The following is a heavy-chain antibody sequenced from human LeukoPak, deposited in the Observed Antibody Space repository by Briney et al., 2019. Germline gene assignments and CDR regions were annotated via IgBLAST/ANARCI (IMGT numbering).Heavy chain of an antibody. CDR1: GGSFSGYY. J-gene: IGHJ4*02. D-gene: IGHD4-17*01. Sequence: PSETLSLTCAVYGGSFSGYYWSWIRQPPGKGLEWIGEINHSGSTNYNPSLKSRVTISVDTSKNQFSLKLSSVTVADTAVYYCARGRDGDYSYYFDYWGQGTLVTVSS. CDR2: INHSGST. CDR3: ARGRDGDYSYYFDY. V-gene: IGHV4-34*01.